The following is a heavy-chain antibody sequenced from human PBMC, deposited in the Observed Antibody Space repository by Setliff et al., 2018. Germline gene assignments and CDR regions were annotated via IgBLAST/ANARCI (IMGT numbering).Heavy chain of an antibody. J-gene: IGHJ6*02. Sequence: PGGSLRLSCVASGFTFSRYWMSWVRQAPGKGLEWVSAISGSGGSTSYADSVKGRFTISRDNAKNTLYLQMNSLRAEDTAVYYCARVSSSSWIRNYYYYYYGMDVWGQGTTVTVSS. CDR2: ISGSGGST. D-gene: IGHD6-13*01. V-gene: IGHV3-74*01. CDR3: ARVSSSSWIRNYYYYYYGMDV. CDR1: GFTFSRYW.